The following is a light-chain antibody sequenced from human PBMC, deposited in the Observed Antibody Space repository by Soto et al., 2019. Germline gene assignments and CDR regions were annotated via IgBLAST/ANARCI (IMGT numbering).Light chain of an antibody. CDR2: EVS. CDR1: SSDIGAYNY. CDR3: CSYAGSNNLI. V-gene: IGLV2-8*01. J-gene: IGLJ1*01. Sequence: QSALTQPPSASGSPGQSVTISCTGTSSDIGAYNYVSWYQQYPGKAPKLMIFEVSKRPSGVPDRFSGSKSGNTASLTVSGLQDEDEADYYCCSYAGSNNLIFGTGTKVTVL.